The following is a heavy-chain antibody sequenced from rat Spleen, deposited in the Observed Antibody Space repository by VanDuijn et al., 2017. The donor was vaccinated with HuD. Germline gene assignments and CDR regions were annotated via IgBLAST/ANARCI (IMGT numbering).Heavy chain of an antibody. Sequence: EVQLVESGGDLFQPGRSLKLSCAASGFTFRNYDMAWVRQAPTMGLEWVTSFSPSGGATYYRDSVKGRFTVSRDNAKNTLYLQLDSLRSEDTATYYCVRQDTSGYSNWFAYWGQGTLVTVSS. V-gene: IGHV5S13*01. CDR3: VRQDTSGYSNWFAY. D-gene: IGHD4-3*01. CDR2: FSPSGGAT. J-gene: IGHJ3*01. CDR1: GFTFRNYD.